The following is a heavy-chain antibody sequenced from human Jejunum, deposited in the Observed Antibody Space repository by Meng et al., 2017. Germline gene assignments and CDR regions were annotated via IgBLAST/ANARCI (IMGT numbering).Heavy chain of an antibody. CDR3: TTNSGYFIQH. CDR2: IKSETDGWTT. D-gene: IGHD5-12*01. Sequence: GESLKISCAGYGFIFSKAWMSWVRQAPGKGLEWVGRIKSETDGWTTDYAAPVKGRFIISRDESKNMLYLQMNSLKTEDTALYYCTTNSGYFIQHWGQGTLVTVSS. J-gene: IGHJ1*01. V-gene: IGHV3-15*01. CDR1: GFIFSKAW.